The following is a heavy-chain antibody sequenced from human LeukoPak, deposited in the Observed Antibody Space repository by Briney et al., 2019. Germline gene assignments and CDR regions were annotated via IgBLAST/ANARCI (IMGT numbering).Heavy chain of an antibody. CDR1: GGTFSSYA. J-gene: IGHJ6*02. D-gene: IGHD3-3*01. CDR2: IIPILGIA. V-gene: IGHV1-69*04. CDR3: ARDSRFRFPYRREYYYYYYGMDV. Sequence: SVTVSCKAPGGTFSSYAISWVRQAPGQGLEWMGRIIPILGIANYAQTFQGRVTITADKSASTACMELSRLRSEDTAVYYCARDSRFRFPYRREYYYYYYGMDVWGQGTTVTVSS.